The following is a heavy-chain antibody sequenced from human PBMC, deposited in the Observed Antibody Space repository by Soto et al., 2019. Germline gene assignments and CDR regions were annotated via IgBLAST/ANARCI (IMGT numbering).Heavy chain of an antibody. J-gene: IGHJ6*03. V-gene: IGHV1-18*01. Sequence: QDQLVQSVVEVKKPGASVKVSCKASGYSFTNYGITWVRQAPGQGFEWMGWDSAYNGNTKYAQKFKGRVTMNTDPSTSTAYLELRCLRSDDTAVYYCARDRGLAPPVAGNTHYYYYMDLWGKGTTVTVSS. CDR1: GYSFTNYG. CDR2: DSAYNGNT. D-gene: IGHD6-19*01. CDR3: ARDRGLAPPVAGNTHYYYYMDL.